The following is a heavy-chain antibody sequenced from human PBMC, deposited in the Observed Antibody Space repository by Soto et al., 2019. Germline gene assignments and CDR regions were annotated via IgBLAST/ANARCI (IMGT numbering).Heavy chain of an antibody. Sequence: ASVKVSCKASGYTFTNYGISWVRQAPGQGLEWMGWISAYNGNTNYAQNLQGRVTMTTDTSTSTAYMELRSLRSDDTAVYCCARVDVLRFLAWLIWGQGTLVTV. CDR1: GYTFTNYG. CDR3: ARVDVLRFLAWLI. V-gene: IGHV1-18*04. D-gene: IGHD3-3*01. J-gene: IGHJ4*02. CDR2: ISAYNGNT.